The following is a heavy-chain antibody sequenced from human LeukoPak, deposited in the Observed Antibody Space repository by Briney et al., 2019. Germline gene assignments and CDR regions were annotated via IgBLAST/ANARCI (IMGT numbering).Heavy chain of an antibody. J-gene: IGHJ3*02. CDR2: VNNDGSDT. CDR1: GFTFGSYW. CDR3: ARGGAFHAFDI. Sequence: GGSLRLSCAASGFTFGSYWMYWVRQAPGKGLECISRVNNDGSDTIYAGSVKGRFTISRDNAKNTVFLQLNSLRAEDTAVYFCARGGAFHAFDIWGQGTMVTVSS. V-gene: IGHV3-74*01.